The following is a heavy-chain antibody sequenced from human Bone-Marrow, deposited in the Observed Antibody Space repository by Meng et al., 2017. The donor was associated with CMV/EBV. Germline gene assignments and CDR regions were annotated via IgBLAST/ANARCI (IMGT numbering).Heavy chain of an antibody. CDR3: ARDLEIALFDY. D-gene: IGHD1-1*01. Sequence: GESLKISCAASGFTFSSYSMNWVRQAPGKGLEWVSSISSSSYIYYADSVKGRFTISRDNAKNSLYLQMNSLRAEDTAVYYCARDLEIALFDYWGQGNLVTVYS. CDR2: ISSSSYI. V-gene: IGHV3-21*01. J-gene: IGHJ4*02. CDR1: GFTFSSYS.